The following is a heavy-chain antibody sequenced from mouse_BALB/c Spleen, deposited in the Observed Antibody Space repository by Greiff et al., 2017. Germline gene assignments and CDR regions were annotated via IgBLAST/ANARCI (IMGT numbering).Heavy chain of an antibody. Sequence: EVKLQESGPSLVKPSQTLSLTCSVTGDSITSCYWNWIRKFPGNKLEYMGYISYSGSTYYNPSLKSRISITRDTSKNQYYLQLNAVTTEDTATYYCARYNYGSSYVGWFAYWGQGTLVTVSA. CDR1: GDSITSCY. CDR2: ISYSGST. D-gene: IGHD1-1*01. CDR3: ARYNYGSSYVGWFAY. V-gene: IGHV3-8*02. J-gene: IGHJ3*01.